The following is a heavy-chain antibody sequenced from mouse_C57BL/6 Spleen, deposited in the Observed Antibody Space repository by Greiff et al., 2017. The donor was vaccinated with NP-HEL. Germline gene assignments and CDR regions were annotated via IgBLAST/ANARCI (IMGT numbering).Heavy chain of an antibody. Sequence: EVKVEESGEGLVKPGGSLKLSCAASGFTFSSYAMSWVRQTPEKRLEWVAYISSGGDYIYYADTVKGRFTISRDNARNTLYLQMSSLKSEDTAMYYCTRGKAYYSNSFAYWGQGTLVTVSA. CDR3: TRGKAYYSNSFAY. CDR1: GFTFSSYA. D-gene: IGHD2-5*01. J-gene: IGHJ3*01. CDR2: ISSGGDYI. V-gene: IGHV5-9-1*02.